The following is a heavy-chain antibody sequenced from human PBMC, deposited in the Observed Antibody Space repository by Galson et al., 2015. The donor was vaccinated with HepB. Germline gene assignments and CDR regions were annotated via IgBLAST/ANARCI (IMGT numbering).Heavy chain of an antibody. CDR3: ARDGEPWFGELDGGGVDV. CDR2: INPSGGST. D-gene: IGHD3-10*01. J-gene: IGHJ6*02. Sequence: SVKVSCKASGYTFTSYYMHWVRQAPGQGLEWMGIINPSGGSTSYAQKLQGRVTMTRDTSTSTVYMELSSLRSEDTAVYYCARDGEPWFGELDGGGVDVWGQGTTVTVSS. CDR1: GYTFTSYY. V-gene: IGHV1-46*04.